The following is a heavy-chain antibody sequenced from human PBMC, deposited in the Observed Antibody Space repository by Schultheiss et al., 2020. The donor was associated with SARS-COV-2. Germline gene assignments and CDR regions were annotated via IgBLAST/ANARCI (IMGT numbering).Heavy chain of an antibody. CDR2: ISAYNGNT. J-gene: IGHJ4*02. CDR3: ARWFGGLNRGYSYGGDYFDY. CDR1: GYTFTSYG. Sequence: ASVKVSCKASGYTFTSYGINWVRQAPGQGLEWMGWISAYNGNTNYAQKLQGRVTMTTDTSTSTAYMELRSLRSDDTAVYYCARWFGGLNRGYSYGGDYFDYWGQGTLVTVSS. V-gene: IGHV1-18*01. D-gene: IGHD5-18*01.